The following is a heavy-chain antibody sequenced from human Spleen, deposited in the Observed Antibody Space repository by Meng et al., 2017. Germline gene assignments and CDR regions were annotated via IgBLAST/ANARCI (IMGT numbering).Heavy chain of an antibody. CDR1: GYTFPDYW. D-gene: IGHD6-25*01. CDR3: ARDEDISAAGKLFGDY. J-gene: IGHJ4*02. Sequence: QVPLVQAGAEVKKPGASVKVSCKASGYTFPDYWLHWVRRAPGQGLEWMGRINPKSGDTHYAQKFQARVTMTGDTSISTAYMELSGLRSEDTAMYYCARDEDISAAGKLFGDYWGQGTLVTVSS. CDR2: INPKSGDT. V-gene: IGHV1-2*06.